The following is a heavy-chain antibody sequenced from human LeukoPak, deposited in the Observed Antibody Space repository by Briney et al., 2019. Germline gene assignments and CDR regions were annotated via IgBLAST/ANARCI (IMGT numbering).Heavy chain of an antibody. CDR1: GFTFSSYE. V-gene: IGHV3-48*03. D-gene: IGHD3-16*01. CDR2: ISSSGSTI. CDR3: AKDPAAMITFGGVIDY. J-gene: IGHJ4*02. Sequence: GGSLRLSCAASGFTFSSYEMNWVRQAPGKGLEWVSYISSSGSTIYYADSVKGRFTISRDNAKNSLYLQMNSLRTEDTAVYYCAKDPAAMITFGGVIDYWGQGTLVTVSS.